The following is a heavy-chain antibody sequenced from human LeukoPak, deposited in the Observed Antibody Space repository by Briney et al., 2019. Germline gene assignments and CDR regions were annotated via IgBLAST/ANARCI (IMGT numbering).Heavy chain of an antibody. J-gene: IGHJ3*02. V-gene: IGHV4-38-2*02. CDR2: IYHSGST. CDR1: GYSISSGYY. CDR3: AREFVITGDHAFDI. Sequence: PSETLSLTCTVSGYSISSGYYWGWIRQPPGKGLEWIGSIYHSGSTYYNPSLKSRVTISVDTSKNQFSLKLSSVTAADTAVYYCAREFVITGDHAFDIWGQGTMVTVSS. D-gene: IGHD1-20*01.